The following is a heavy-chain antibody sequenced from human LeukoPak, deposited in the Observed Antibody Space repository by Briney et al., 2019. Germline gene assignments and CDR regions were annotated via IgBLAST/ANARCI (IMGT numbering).Heavy chain of an antibody. CDR1: GYTLTGYY. Sequence: ASVKVSCKASGYTLTGYYMHWVRQAPGQGLEWMGRINPNSGGTNYAQKFQGRVTMTRDTSISTAYMELSRLRSDDTAVYYCASRYYYDSSGYFDYWGQGTLVTVSS. V-gene: IGHV1-2*06. CDR3: ASRYYYDSSGYFDY. CDR2: INPNSGGT. D-gene: IGHD3-22*01. J-gene: IGHJ4*02.